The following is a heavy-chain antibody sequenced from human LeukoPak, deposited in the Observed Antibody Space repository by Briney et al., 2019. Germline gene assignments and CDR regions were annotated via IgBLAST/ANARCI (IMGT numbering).Heavy chain of an antibody. Sequence: GGSLRLSCAASGFTFSSYAMSWVRQAPGKGLEWVSVISGSGGSTYYADSVKGRFTISRDNSKKILYLQMNSLRAEDTAVYYCGKEVERHFDLKYWGQGILVTVSS. CDR3: GKEVERHFDLKY. CDR1: GFTFSSYA. V-gene: IGHV3-23*01. J-gene: IGHJ4*02. CDR2: ISGSGGST.